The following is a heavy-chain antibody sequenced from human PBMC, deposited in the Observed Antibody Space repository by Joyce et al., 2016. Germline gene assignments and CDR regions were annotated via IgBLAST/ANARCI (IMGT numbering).Heavy chain of an antibody. CDR2: ISWNSATL. CDR1: GFKFDDYV. V-gene: IGHV3-9*01. D-gene: IGHD1-1*01. J-gene: IGHJ4*02. CDR3: VKGPGHWVLYFDW. Sequence: EVQLVESGGGLVQPGRSMRLSCAASGFKFDDYVMHWGRQAPGKGLEWVSGISWNSATLAYAESVQGRFTISRDNAKNSLYLQMNSLRPEDTALYYCVKGPGHWVLYFDWWGQGTLVTVSS.